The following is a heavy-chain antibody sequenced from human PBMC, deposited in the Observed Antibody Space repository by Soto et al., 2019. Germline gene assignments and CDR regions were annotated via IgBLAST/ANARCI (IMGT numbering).Heavy chain of an antibody. J-gene: IGHJ1*01. Sequence: ASVKVSCKASGYTFTGYYMHWVRQAPGQGLEWMGWINPNSGGTNYAQKFQGWVTMTRDTSISTAYMEKSRLRSDDTAVYYCARYTEMEAAAATPYFQHWGQGTLVTVAS. V-gene: IGHV1-2*04. CDR3: ARYTEMEAAAATPYFQH. D-gene: IGHD6-13*01. CDR2: INPNSGGT. CDR1: GYTFTGYY.